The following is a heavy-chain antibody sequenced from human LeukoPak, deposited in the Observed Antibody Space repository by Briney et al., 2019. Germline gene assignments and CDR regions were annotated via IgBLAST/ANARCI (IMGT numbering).Heavy chain of an antibody. V-gene: IGHV3-20*04. CDR2: INWNGGST. CDR1: GFTFDDYG. Sequence: GGSLRLSCAASGFTFDDYGMSWVRQAPGKGLEWVSGINWNGGSTGYADSVKGQFTISRDNSKNTLYLQMNSLRAEDTAVYYCAKEEWLLAVYFDYWGQGTLVTVSS. D-gene: IGHD3-3*01. CDR3: AKEEWLLAVYFDY. J-gene: IGHJ4*02.